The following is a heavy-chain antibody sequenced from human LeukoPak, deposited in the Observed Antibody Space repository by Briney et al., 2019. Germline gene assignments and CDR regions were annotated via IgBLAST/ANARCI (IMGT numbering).Heavy chain of an antibody. Sequence: PSQTLSLTCTVSGGSISSGGYYWSWIRQHPGKGLEWIGYIYYSGSTYYNPSLKSRVTISVDTSKNQFSLKLSSVTAADTAVYYCARHISDIRYSSSWSPPDNWFDPWGQGTLVTVSS. CDR1: GGSISSGGYY. J-gene: IGHJ5*02. D-gene: IGHD6-13*01. V-gene: IGHV4-31*03. CDR3: ARHISDIRYSSSWSPPDNWFDP. CDR2: IYYSGST.